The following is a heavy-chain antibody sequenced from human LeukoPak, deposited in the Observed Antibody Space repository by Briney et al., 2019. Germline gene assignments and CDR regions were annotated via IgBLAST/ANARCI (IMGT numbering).Heavy chain of an antibody. CDR1: GYTFTSYD. Sequence: GASVKVSCKASGYTFTSYDINWVRQDTGQGLEWMGWMNPNSGNTGYAQKFQGRVTMTRNTSISTAYMELSSLRSEDTAVYYCATRHYCSSTSCYGRIDYGMDVWGQGTTVTVSS. CDR2: MNPNSGNT. D-gene: IGHD2-2*01. CDR3: ATRHYCSSTSCYGRIDYGMDV. J-gene: IGHJ6*02. V-gene: IGHV1-8*01.